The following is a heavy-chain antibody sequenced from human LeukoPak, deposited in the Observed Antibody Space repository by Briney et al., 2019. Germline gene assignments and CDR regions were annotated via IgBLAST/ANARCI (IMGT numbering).Heavy chain of an antibody. Sequence: GGSLRLSCAASGFSFNSDWMDWVRQAPGKGLEWVSAISGGGDITYYADSVTGRFTISRDNSKDTLFLQMHSLRPGDTAVYYCVREDTPATANYWGQGTLVTISS. CDR1: GFSFNSDW. D-gene: IGHD2-21*02. V-gene: IGHV3-23*01. J-gene: IGHJ4*02. CDR2: ISGGGDIT. CDR3: VREDTPATANY.